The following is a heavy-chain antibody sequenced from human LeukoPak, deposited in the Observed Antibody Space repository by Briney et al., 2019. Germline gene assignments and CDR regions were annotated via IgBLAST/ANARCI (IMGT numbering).Heavy chain of an antibody. Sequence: SETLSLTCTVSGGSISSSSYYWSWIRQHPGKGLEWIGYIYYSGSTYYNPSLKSRVTISVDTSKNQFSLKLSSVTAADTAVYYCARGPLAALDPWGQGTLVTVSS. J-gene: IGHJ5*02. CDR3: ARGPLAALDP. D-gene: IGHD6-13*01. V-gene: IGHV4-31*03. CDR1: GGSISSSSYY. CDR2: IYYSGST.